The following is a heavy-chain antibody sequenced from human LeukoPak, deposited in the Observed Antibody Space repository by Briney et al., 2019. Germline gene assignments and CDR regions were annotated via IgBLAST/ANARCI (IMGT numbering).Heavy chain of an antibody. J-gene: IGHJ4*02. CDR2: IIPIFGTA. D-gene: IGHD3-10*01. CDR1: GGTFSSYA. CDR3: ASLYGSGSYYKSGNSYFDY. Sequence: SVKVSCKASGGTFSSYAISWVRQAPGQGLEWMGGIIPIFGTANYAQKFQGRVTITTDESTSTAYMELSSLRSEDTAVYYCASLYGSGSYYKSGNSYFDYWGQGTLVTVSS. V-gene: IGHV1-69*05.